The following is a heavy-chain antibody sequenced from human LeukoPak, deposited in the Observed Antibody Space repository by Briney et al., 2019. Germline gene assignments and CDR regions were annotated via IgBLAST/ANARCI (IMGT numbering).Heavy chain of an antibody. Sequence: GGSLRLSCAASGFTFSSYAMSWVRQAPGKGLEWVSALSGSGGRIYYADSVKGRFTISRDNSKSTLYLQMNSLRAEDTAVYYCAKDLGGSSSSFDYWGQGTLVTVSS. J-gene: IGHJ4*02. CDR3: AKDLGGSSSSFDY. CDR2: LSGSGGRI. D-gene: IGHD6-6*01. V-gene: IGHV3-23*01. CDR1: GFTFSSYA.